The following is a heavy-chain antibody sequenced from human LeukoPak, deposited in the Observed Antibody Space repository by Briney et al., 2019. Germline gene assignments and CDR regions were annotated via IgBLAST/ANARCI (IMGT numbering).Heavy chain of an antibody. CDR2: IYDSGST. CDR1: GGSISRSSHF. D-gene: IGHD3-3*01. CDR3: ARHAIFGVIITRSNWFDS. Sequence: SETLSLTCTVSGGSISRSSHFWGWIRQPPGKGLEWIGSIYDSGSTHYSPSLKSRVTLSVDTSKNQFSLKLTSVTAADTAVYYCARHAIFGVIITRSNWFDSWGQGTLVTVSS. V-gene: IGHV4-39*01. J-gene: IGHJ5*01.